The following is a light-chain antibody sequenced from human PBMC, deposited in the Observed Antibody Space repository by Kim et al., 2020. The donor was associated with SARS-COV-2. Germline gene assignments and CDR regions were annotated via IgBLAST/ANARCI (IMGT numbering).Light chain of an antibody. CDR1: QSIGSY. CDR2: KAS. Sequence: ACVEDRATITCRASQSIGSYLAWYQQEPGKAPNLLIYKASSLESGVPSRFSGSGSGTEFTLTISSLQPDDFATYYCQQYAGYPLTFGGGTKVDIK. J-gene: IGKJ4*01. V-gene: IGKV1-5*03. CDR3: QQYAGYPLT.